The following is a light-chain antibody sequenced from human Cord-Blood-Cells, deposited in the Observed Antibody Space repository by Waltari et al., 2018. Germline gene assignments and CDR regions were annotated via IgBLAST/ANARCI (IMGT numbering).Light chain of an antibody. V-gene: IGLV2-23*01. Sequence: QSALTHPASVSGSPGQTITISCTGTSCDVGSYNLVSWYQQHPGKAPKLLIYEGSKRPSGVSNRFSGSKSGNTAALTSSGLQAEDEADYYCCSYAGSSAYVFGTGTKVTVL. CDR1: SCDVGSYNL. CDR2: EGS. CDR3: CSYAGSSAYV. J-gene: IGLJ1*01.